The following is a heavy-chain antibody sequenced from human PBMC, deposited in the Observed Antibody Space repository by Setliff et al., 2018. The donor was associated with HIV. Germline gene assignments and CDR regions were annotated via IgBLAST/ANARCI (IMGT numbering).Heavy chain of an antibody. J-gene: IGHJ4*02. CDR1: GGSFSGYY. CDR3: ARRSGWSEDF. V-gene: IGHV4-34*12. D-gene: IGHD6-19*01. Sequence: PSETLSLTCAVYGGSFSGYYWSWIRQPPGKGLEWIGEIIHSGSTNYNPSLKSRVTISVDTSKNQFSLKLSSVTAADTAVYYCARRSGWSEDFWGQGTQVTVSS. CDR2: IIHSGST.